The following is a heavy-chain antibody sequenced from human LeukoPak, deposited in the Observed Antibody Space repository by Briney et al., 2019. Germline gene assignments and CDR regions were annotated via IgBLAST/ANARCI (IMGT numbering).Heavy chain of an antibody. CDR1: GYTFTGYY. CDR3: ATQTSQDYYGVDV. D-gene: IGHD2-2*01. CDR2: INPNSGGT. V-gene: IGHV1-2*06. Sequence: ASVKVSCRASGYTFTGYYMHWVRQAPGQGLEWMGRINPNSGGTNYAQKFQGRVTMTRDTSISTAYMELSRLRSDDTAVYYCATQTSQDYYGVDVWGQGTTVTVSS. J-gene: IGHJ6*02.